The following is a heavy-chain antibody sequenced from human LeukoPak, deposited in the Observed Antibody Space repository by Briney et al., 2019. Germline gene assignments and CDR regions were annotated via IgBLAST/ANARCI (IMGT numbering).Heavy chain of an antibody. CDR1: GLTFSNYA. CDR3: SKDPNGDYVGAFDM. J-gene: IGHJ3*02. V-gene: IGHV3-23*01. Sequence: GGSLTLSCTVSGLTFSNYATTWVRQAPGKGLEWVSSITGSGRGTYCADSVKGRFSVSRDNSQNTVFLHMNSLRADDTALYYCSKDPNGDYVGAFDMWGPGTMVTVSS. CDR2: ITGSGRGT. D-gene: IGHD4-17*01.